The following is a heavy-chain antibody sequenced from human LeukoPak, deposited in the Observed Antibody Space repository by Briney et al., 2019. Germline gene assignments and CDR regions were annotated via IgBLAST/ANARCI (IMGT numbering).Heavy chain of an antibody. CDR2: ISGSGGSA. Sequence: GGSLRLSCTASGFTFTNYAISWVRQAPGKGLEWVSGISGSGGSAHYADSVKGRFTISRDSSRSTLDLQMNSLRAEDTAVYYCAKDNYYDSNGPTFFDYWGQGTLVTVSS. D-gene: IGHD3-22*01. V-gene: IGHV3-23*01. CDR3: AKDNYYDSNGPTFFDY. J-gene: IGHJ4*02. CDR1: GFTFTNYA.